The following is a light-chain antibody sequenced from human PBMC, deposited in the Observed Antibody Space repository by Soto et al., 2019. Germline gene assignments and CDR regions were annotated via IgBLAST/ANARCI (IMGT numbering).Light chain of an antibody. J-gene: IGLJ3*02. Sequence: QSALTQPASVSGSPGQSITISFTGTSSDVGGYNSVSWYQQHPGKVPKLMIYDVNDRPSGVSDRFSGSKSGNTASLAISGLQVEDEADYYCSSYTSGRTLVFGGGTKLTVL. V-gene: IGLV2-14*01. CDR3: SSYTSGRTLV. CDR2: DVN. CDR1: SSDVGGYNS.